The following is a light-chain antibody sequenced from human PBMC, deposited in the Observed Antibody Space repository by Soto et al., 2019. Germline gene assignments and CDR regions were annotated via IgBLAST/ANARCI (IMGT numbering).Light chain of an antibody. CDR1: QSVISNF. V-gene: IGKV3-20*01. J-gene: IGKJ1*01. CDR2: GAS. Sequence: EIVLTQSPGTLSLSPGARATLSCRASQSVISNFLAWYQQKPGQAPRLLIYGASKRATGIPDRFSGSGSGTEFTLSVDRLEAEDFAVYTFQQYGDSPHTFGHGTKV. CDR3: QQYGDSPHT.